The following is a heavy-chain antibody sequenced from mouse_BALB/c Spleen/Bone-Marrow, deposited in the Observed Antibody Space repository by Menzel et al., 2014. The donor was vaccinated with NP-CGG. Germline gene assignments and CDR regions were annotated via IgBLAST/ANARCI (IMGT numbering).Heavy chain of an antibody. Sequence: EVKLVESRGGLVQPGGSRKLSCAASGFTFSSFGMHWVRQAPEKGLEWVAYISSGSTAICYADTVKGRFTISRDNPKNTLFLQMTSLRSEDTAMYYCARGGNWDDFDVWGAGTTVTVSS. CDR1: GFTFSSFG. CDR3: ARGGNWDDFDV. D-gene: IGHD4-1*01. J-gene: IGHJ1*01. CDR2: ISSGSTAI. V-gene: IGHV5-17*02.